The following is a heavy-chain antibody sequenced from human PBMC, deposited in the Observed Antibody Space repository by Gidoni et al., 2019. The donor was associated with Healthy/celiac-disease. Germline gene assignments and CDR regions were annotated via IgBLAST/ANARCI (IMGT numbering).Heavy chain of an antibody. J-gene: IGHJ4*02. CDR1: GGSISSSSYY. Sequence: QLQLQESGPGLVKPSETLSLTCTVSGGSISSSSYYWGWIRQPPGKGLEWIGSIYYSGSTYYNPSLKSRVTISVDTSKNQFSLKLSSVTAADTAVYYCASLLVPGLRYFDWGYPFDYWGQGTLVTVSS. CDR3: ASLLVPGLRYFDWGYPFDY. V-gene: IGHV4-39*01. CDR2: IYYSGST. D-gene: IGHD3-9*01.